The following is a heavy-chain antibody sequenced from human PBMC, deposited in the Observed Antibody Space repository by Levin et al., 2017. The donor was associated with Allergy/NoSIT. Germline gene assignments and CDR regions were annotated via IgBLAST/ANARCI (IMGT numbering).Heavy chain of an antibody. CDR3: ARAEVGSEH. CDR1: GGSLRSGSYY. Sequence: LSLPCPVSGGSLRSGSYYWSWIRQPAAKGLEWIGRIYSSGSANYNPSLKSRVTLSVDTSKNQFSLKLSSVTAADTAVYYCARAEVGSEHWGQGTLVTVSS. D-gene: IGHD3-10*01. J-gene: IGHJ4*02. V-gene: IGHV4-61*02. CDR2: IYSSGSA.